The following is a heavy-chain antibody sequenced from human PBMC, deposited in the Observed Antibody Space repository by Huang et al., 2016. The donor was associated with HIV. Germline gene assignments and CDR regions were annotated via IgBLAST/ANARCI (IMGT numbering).Heavy chain of an antibody. J-gene: IGHJ4*02. V-gene: IGHV3-21*01. CDR3: ARDRGQQLSPFDS. CDR2: ISPSISFI. CDR1: GFSLDSYN. Sequence: EVQLVESGGGLVKPGGSLRLSCAGSGFSLDSYNMYWFRQTPWQGLHWVSSISPSISFIDYADSVKGRFSISRDNAKNSLYLQMNNLRGEDTAVYYCARDRGQQLSPFDSWGQGTLVTVSS. D-gene: IGHD6-13*01.